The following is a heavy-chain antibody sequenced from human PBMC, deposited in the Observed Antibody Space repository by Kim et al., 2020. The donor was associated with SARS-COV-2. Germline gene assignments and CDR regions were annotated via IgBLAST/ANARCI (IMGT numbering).Heavy chain of an antibody. J-gene: IGHJ6*02. CDR1: GYSFTSYW. D-gene: IGHD2-15*01. V-gene: IGHV5-51*01. Sequence: GESLKISCKGSGYSFTSYWIGWVRQMPGKGLEWMGIIYPGDSDTRYSPSFQGQVTISADKSISTAYLQWSSLKASDTAMYYCARSRVDNCSGGSCQPDGMDVWGQGTTVTVSS. CDR2: IYPGDSDT. CDR3: ARSRVDNCSGGSCQPDGMDV.